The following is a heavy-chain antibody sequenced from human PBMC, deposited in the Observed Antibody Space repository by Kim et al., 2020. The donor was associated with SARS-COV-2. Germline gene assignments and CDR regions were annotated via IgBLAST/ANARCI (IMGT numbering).Heavy chain of an antibody. Sequence: TKYSQKFQGRVTITRDTSASTAYMELSSLRSEDTAVYYCATMVRGLAFDYWGQGTLVTVSS. CDR2: T. CDR3: ATMVRGLAFDY. V-gene: IGHV1-3*01. D-gene: IGHD3-10*01. J-gene: IGHJ4*02.